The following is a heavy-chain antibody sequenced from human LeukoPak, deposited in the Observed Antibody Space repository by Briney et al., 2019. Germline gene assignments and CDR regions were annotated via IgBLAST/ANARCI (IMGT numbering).Heavy chain of an antibody. CDR3: ARGGYGSGSYYHFDY. CDR1: GFTFDDYG. CDR2: INWNGGST. Sequence: GGSLRLSCAASGFTFDDYGMSWVRQAPGKGLEWVSGINWNGGSTGYADSVKGRFTISRDNAKNSLYLQMNSLRAEDTALYYCARGGYGSGSYYHFDYWGQGTLVTVSS. D-gene: IGHD3-10*01. J-gene: IGHJ4*02. V-gene: IGHV3-20*04.